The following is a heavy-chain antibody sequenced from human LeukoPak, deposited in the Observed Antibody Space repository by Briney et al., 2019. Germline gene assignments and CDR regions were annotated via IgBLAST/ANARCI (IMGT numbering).Heavy chain of an antibody. D-gene: IGHD2-2*01. CDR1: GGSISSYY. V-gene: IGHV4-4*07. J-gene: IGHJ6*02. CDR2: IYTSGST. Sequence: PSETLSLTCTVSGGSISSYYWSWIRQPAGKGLEWIGRIYTSGSTNYNPSLKSRVTMSVDTSKNQFSLKLSSVTAADTAVYYCARDLQLLGPVVGMDVWGQGTTVTVPS. CDR3: ARDLQLLGPVVGMDV.